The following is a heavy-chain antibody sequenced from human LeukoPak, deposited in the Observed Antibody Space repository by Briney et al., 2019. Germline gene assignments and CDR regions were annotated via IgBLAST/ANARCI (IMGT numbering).Heavy chain of an antibody. J-gene: IGHJ4*02. V-gene: IGHV3-72*01. CDR3: ASLVRYSISWTGY. Sequence: QPGGSLRLSCAASGFTFSSFSMNWVRQAPGKGLEWVGRIRNKPNRYTTEYAASVKDRFTISRDDSKNSLYLQMNSLKTEDTAVYYCASLVRYSISWTGYWGQGTLVTVSS. D-gene: IGHD6-13*01. CDR1: GFTFSSFS. CDR2: IRNKPNRYTT.